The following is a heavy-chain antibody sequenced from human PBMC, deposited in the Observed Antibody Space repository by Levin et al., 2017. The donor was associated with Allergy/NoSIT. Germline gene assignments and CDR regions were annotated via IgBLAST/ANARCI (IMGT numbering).Heavy chain of an antibody. CDR3: ARALPTYYYDSSGYDLNWYFDL. J-gene: IGHJ2*01. Sequence: GGSLRLSCAASGFTFSSYWMHWVRQAPGKGLVWVSRINSDGSSTSYADSVKGRFTISRDNAKNTLYLQMNSLRAEDTAVYYCARALPTYYYDSSGYDLNWYFDLWGRGTLVTVSS. D-gene: IGHD3-22*01. CDR1: GFTFSSYW. CDR2: INSDGSST. V-gene: IGHV3-74*01.